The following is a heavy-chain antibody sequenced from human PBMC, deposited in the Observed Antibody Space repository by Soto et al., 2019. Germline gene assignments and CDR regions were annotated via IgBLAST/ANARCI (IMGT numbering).Heavy chain of an antibody. J-gene: IGHJ4*02. CDR2: IKQDESEK. D-gene: IGHD6-13*01. CDR3: ARGQQLAILPFDY. Sequence: EVQLVESGGGLVQPGGSLRLSCAASGFTFSDYYMSWIRQAPGKGLEWLANIKQDESEKYYVDSVKGRFTISRDNAKNSLYLQVNSLRAEDTAVYYCARGQQLAILPFDYWGQGTLVTVSS. V-gene: IGHV3-7*04. CDR1: GFTFSDYY.